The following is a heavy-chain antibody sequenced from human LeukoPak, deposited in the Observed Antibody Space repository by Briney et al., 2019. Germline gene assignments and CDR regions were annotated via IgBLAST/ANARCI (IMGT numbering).Heavy chain of an antibody. J-gene: IGHJ4*02. CDR2: IIPIFGTT. V-gene: IGHV1-69*06. Sequence: SVKVSCKASGGTFSGYAISWVRQAPGQGLEWMGGIIPIFGTTNYAQKFQGRVTITADKSTSTAYMDLSSLRSEDTAVYFCARDNRRGYSYGLYYWGQGTLVTVSS. CDR1: GGTFSGYA. CDR3: ARDNRRGYSYGLYY. D-gene: IGHD5-18*01.